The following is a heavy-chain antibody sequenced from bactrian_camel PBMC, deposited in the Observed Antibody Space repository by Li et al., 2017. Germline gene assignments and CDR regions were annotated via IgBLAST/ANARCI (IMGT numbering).Heavy chain of an antibody. CDR1: GLTFTDYD. J-gene: IGHJ7*01. Sequence: VQLVESGGGSVQAGGSLRLSCTTSGLTFTDYDMGWVRQAPGKEREGVAAIYTDSGRTVYNDSVKGRFTISQDNAKNTLYLQMNGLKPEDTAMYYCAAAKYGACSTSWREMYGMVYWGKGTQVTVS. CDR2: IYTDSGRT. V-gene: IGHV3-1*01. D-gene: IGHD1*01.